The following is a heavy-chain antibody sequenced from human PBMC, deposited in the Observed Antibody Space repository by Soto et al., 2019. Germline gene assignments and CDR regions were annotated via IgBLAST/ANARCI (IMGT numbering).Heavy chain of an antibody. J-gene: IGHJ3*02. CDR2: IIPIFGTA. CDR3: ARVTLEGGHDAFDI. Sequence: SVKVSCKASGGTFSSYAISWGRQAPGQGLEWMGGIIPIFGTANYAQKFQGRVTITADESTSTAYMELSSLRSEDTAVYYCARVTLEGGHDAFDIWGQGTMVTVSS. V-gene: IGHV1-69*13. CDR1: GGTFSSYA. D-gene: IGHD1-1*01.